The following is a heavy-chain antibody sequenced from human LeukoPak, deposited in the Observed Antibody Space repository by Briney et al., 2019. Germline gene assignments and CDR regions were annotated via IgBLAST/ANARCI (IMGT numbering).Heavy chain of an antibody. J-gene: IGHJ4*02. D-gene: IGHD1-26*01. Sequence: PGGSLRLSCAASGFTFSSYWMSWVRQAPGKGLEWVAYIKKDGSEKYYVDSVKGRFTISRDNAKNSLYLQMNSLRAEDTAVYYCARWGAYLGTAFDYWGQGTLVTVSS. CDR3: ARWGAYLGTAFDY. V-gene: IGHV3-7*03. CDR1: GFTFSSYW. CDR2: IKKDGSEK.